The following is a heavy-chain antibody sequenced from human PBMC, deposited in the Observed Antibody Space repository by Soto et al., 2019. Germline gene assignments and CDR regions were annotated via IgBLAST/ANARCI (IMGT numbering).Heavy chain of an antibody. J-gene: IGHJ4*02. CDR3: ARGDTMVRGAPQDY. CDR2: INHSGST. Sequence: QVQLQQWGAGLLKPSETLSLTCAVYGGSFSGYYWSWIRQPPGKGLEWIGEINHSGSTNYNPSLKSRVTISVDTSKNQFSLKLSSVTAADTAVYYCARGDTMVRGAPQDYWGQGTLVTVSS. D-gene: IGHD3-10*01. CDR1: GGSFSGYY. V-gene: IGHV4-34*01.